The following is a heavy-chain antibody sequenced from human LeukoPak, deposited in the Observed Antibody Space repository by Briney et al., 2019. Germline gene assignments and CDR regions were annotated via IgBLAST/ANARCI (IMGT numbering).Heavy chain of an antibody. D-gene: IGHD6-13*01. V-gene: IGHV5-51*01. CDR2: IFPSDSDT. CDR1: GYSFTSYW. J-gene: IGHJ4*02. CDR3: ARHGQQLVGDY. Sequence: GESLQISCKCSGYSFTSYWMGWARHMPGKDLEGMGIIFPSDSDTRYNPSFQGRVTMSAVKPINTAYQQWSSLKDSDTAMYYCARHGQQLVGDYWGQGTLVTVSS.